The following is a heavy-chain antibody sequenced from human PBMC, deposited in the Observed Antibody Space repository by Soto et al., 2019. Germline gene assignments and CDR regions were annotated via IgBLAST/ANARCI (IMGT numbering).Heavy chain of an antibody. Sequence: QVQLQESGPGLVKPSETLSLTCTVSGGSISSYYWSWIRQPAGKGLEWIGRIYTSGSTNYNPSLKSRVTMSVDTSKNQFSLKLSSVTAADTAVYYCARGSAPGTYGDPRYFDYWGQGTLVTVSS. CDR1: GGSISSYY. CDR2: IYTSGST. V-gene: IGHV4-4*07. CDR3: ARGSAPGTYGDPRYFDY. D-gene: IGHD4-17*01. J-gene: IGHJ4*02.